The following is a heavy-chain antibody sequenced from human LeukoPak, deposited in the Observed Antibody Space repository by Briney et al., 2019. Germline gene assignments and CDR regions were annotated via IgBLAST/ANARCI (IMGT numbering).Heavy chain of an antibody. J-gene: IGHJ4*02. CDR1: GFTFSSYG. Sequence: GGSLRLSCAASGFTFSSYGMHWVRQAPGKGLEWVAVISYDGSNKYYADSVKGRFTISRDNSKNTLYLQMNSLRAEDTAVYYCAKEGGRLKPAGKGGGYFDYWGQGTLVTVSS. D-gene: IGHD1-26*01. CDR3: AKEGGRLKPAGKGGGYFDY. V-gene: IGHV3-30*18. CDR2: ISYDGSNK.